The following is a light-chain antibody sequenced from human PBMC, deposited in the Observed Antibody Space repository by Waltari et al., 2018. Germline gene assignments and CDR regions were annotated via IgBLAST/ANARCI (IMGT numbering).Light chain of an antibody. J-gene: IGKJ4*01. CDR2: AAS. CDR1: QSISTS. V-gene: IGKV1-39*01. Sequence: DIQMTQSPSSLSASVGDRVTIPCRASQSISTSLNWYQHKPGKAPNLLIYAASTLQSGVPSRFRGSGSGTGFTLTISSLQPEDFATYYCQQSYNTPLTFGGGTKVEMK. CDR3: QQSYNTPLT.